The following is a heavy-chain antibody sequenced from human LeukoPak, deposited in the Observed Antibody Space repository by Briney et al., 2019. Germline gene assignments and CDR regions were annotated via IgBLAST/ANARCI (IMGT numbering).Heavy chain of an antibody. CDR1: GFSFSNAW. CDR3: ARCPSGSVTTCFGAFDI. J-gene: IGHJ3*02. Sequence: GGSLRLSCAASGFSFSNAWMSWVRQAPGKGLEWVGRIKSRSDGGTAEYATSVKDRFTISRDDSKNTLYLEMSSLKTEDTAVYYCARCPSGSVTTCFGAFDIWGQGTMVTVSS. V-gene: IGHV3-15*01. CDR2: IKSRSDGGTA. D-gene: IGHD3-10*01.